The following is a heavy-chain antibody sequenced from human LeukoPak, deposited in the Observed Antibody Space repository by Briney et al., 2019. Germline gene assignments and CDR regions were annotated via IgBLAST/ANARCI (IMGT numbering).Heavy chain of an antibody. Sequence: SETLSLTCAVYGGSFSGYYWSWIRQPPGKGLEWIGEINHSGSTNYNPSLKSRVTISVDTSKNQFSLKLSSVTAADTAVYYCARGPYGDYLSWFDPWGQGTLVTVSS. D-gene: IGHD4-17*01. J-gene: IGHJ5*02. V-gene: IGHV4-34*01. CDR1: GGSFSGYY. CDR3: ARGPYGDYLSWFDP. CDR2: INHSGST.